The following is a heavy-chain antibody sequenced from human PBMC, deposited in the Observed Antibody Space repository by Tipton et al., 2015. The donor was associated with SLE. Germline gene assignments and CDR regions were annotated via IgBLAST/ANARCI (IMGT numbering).Heavy chain of an antibody. D-gene: IGHD5-12*01. V-gene: IGHV4-31*03. CDR2: IGYGGST. CDR3: ARGGVGGYDYFDY. J-gene: IGHJ4*02. CDR1: GGSISSSSYY. Sequence: TLSLTCTVSGGSISSSSYYWSWIRQHPGKGLEWIGHIGYGGSTDYNPSLISRVTILVGTSKNQFSLKLTSVTAADTAVYFCARGGVGGYDYFDYWGQGTLVTVSS.